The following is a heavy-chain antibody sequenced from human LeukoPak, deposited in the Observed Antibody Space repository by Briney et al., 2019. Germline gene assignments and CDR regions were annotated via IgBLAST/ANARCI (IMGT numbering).Heavy chain of an antibody. CDR1: GFTFTNYW. CDR2: IKQDGSEK. Sequence: GGSLRLSCAASGFTFTNYWMSWVRQAPGKGLEWVANIKQDGSEKNYVDSVKGRFTISRDNAKNSLYLQMNSLRAEDTAVYYCARDDYGGTRYWGQGTLVTVSS. J-gene: IGHJ4*02. V-gene: IGHV3-7*01. CDR3: ARDDYGGTRY. D-gene: IGHD4/OR15-4a*01.